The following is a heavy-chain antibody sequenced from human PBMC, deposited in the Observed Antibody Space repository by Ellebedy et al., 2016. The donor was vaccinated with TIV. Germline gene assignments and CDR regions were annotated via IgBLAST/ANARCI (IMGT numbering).Heavy chain of an antibody. Sequence: GGSLRLXCAASGLTFSNYAMTWVRQAPGKGLEWVSGIGDTAHNTYYADSVKGRFTISRDNSGNTLYLQMNSLRAEDTAVYYCAKARGSSVIDYNYYGMDVWGQGTTVTVSS. CDR3: AKARGSSVIDYNYYGMDV. J-gene: IGHJ6*02. D-gene: IGHD2-21*01. V-gene: IGHV3-23*01. CDR1: GLTFSNYA. CDR2: IGDTAHNT.